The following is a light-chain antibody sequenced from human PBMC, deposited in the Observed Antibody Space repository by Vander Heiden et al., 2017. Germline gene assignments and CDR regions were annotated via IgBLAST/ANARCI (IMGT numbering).Light chain of an antibody. V-gene: IGKV3-20*01. Sequence: EIVLTHSPGTISLSPGENASLSCTARQSVSNAYLAWYSQKPGKAPRLLIYATSARATGIPDRFSGSGSGTDFTLTVSRLEPEDFAVYYCQQYGASPLTFGPGTRVDIK. CDR2: ATS. J-gene: IGKJ3*01. CDR1: QSVSNAY. CDR3: QQYGASPLT.